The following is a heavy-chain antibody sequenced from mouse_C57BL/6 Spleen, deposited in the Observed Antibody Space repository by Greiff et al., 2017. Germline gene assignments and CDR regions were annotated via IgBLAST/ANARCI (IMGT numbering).Heavy chain of an antibody. Sequence: VQLQQSGAELVKPGASVKLSCTASGFNIKDYYMHWVKQRTEQGLEWIGRIDPEDGETKYAPKFQGKATITADTSSNTASLQLSSLTSEDTAVYYCASLFITTVVAGNFDYWGQGTTLTVSS. D-gene: IGHD1-1*01. CDR2: IDPEDGET. J-gene: IGHJ2*01. V-gene: IGHV14-2*01. CDR1: GFNIKDYY. CDR3: ASLFITTVVAGNFDY.